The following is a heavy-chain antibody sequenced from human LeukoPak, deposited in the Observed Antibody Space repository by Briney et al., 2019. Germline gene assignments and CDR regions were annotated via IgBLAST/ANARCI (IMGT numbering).Heavy chain of an antibody. CDR2: IYYSGST. J-gene: IGHJ6*04. CDR3: ARSSHGTGNGMDV. Sequence: SETLSLTCTVSGGSISSYYWSWIRQPPGKGLEWIGYIYYSGSTNYNPSLKSRVTISVDTSKNQFSLKLSSVTAADTAVYYCARSSHGTGNGMDVWGKGTTVTVSS. V-gene: IGHV4-59*01. D-gene: IGHD3-10*01. CDR1: GGSISSYY.